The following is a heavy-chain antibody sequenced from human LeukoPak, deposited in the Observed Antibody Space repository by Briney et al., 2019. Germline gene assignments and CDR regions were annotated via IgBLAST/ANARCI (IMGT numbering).Heavy chain of an antibody. CDR1: GFTFSSYG. CDR2: ISYDGSNK. CDR3: ATNGPGKSRYFDY. Sequence: GGSLRLSCAASGFTFSSYGMHWVRQAPGKGLEWVAVISYDGSNKYYADSVKGRFTISRDNSKNTLYLQMNSLRAEDTAVYCCATNGPGKSRYFDYWGQGTLVTVSS. D-gene: IGHD2-8*01. J-gene: IGHJ4*02. V-gene: IGHV3-30*03.